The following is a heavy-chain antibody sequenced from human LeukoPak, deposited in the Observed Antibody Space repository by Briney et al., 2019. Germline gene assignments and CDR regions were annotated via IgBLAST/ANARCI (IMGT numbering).Heavy chain of an antibody. Sequence: ASVKVSCKASGYTFTSYYMHWVRQAPGQGLEWMGWINPNSGGTNYAQKFQGWVTVTRDTSISTAYMELSRLRSDDTAVYYCARAKLYYDSSGYMSRFAFDIWGQGTMVTVSS. CDR3: ARAKLYYDSSGYMSRFAFDI. CDR1: GYTFTSYY. CDR2: INPNSGGT. J-gene: IGHJ3*02. V-gene: IGHV1-2*04. D-gene: IGHD3-22*01.